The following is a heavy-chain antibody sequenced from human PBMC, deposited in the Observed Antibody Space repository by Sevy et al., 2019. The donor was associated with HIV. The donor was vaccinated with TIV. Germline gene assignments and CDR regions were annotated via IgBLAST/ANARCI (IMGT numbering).Heavy chain of an antibody. J-gene: IGHJ4*02. CDR2: INPNSGGT. Sequence: ASVKVSCKASGYTFTGYYMHWVRQAPGQGLEWMGWINPNSGGTNYAQKFQGRVTMTRDTSISTAYMGLSRLRSDDTAVYYCARNFRDGYSPDYWGQGTLVTVSS. CDR3: ARNFRDGYSPDY. CDR1: GYTFTGYY. D-gene: IGHD5-18*01. V-gene: IGHV1-2*02.